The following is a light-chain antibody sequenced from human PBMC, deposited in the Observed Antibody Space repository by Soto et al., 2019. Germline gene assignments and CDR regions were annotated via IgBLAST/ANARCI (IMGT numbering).Light chain of an antibody. CDR1: SSDIGAFNY. V-gene: IGLV2-14*03. CDR3: SSYAATSTVL. CDR2: DVS. J-gene: IGLJ2*01. Sequence: QSVLAQPASVSGSPGQSITISCTGTSSDIGAFNYVSWYQQHPGDAPKLLIFDVSDRPSGISVRFSAAKSGNTASLTISGLQTEDEAHYFCSSYAATSTVLFGGGTKLTVL.